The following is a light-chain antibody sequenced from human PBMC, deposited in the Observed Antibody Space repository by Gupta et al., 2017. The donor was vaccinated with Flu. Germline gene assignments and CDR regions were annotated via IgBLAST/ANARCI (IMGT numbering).Light chain of an antibody. CDR3: SSYTSSSTLYV. Sequence: QSALTQSASVSGSPGQSITISCTGTTSDVGGYNNVSWYQQQPGKAPQLMIYEVSNRPSGVSNRFSGAKSDNTASLTISGLQAEDEADYYCSSYTSSSTLYVFGTGTKVTVL. CDR1: TSDVGGYNN. CDR2: EVS. V-gene: IGLV2-14*01. J-gene: IGLJ1*01.